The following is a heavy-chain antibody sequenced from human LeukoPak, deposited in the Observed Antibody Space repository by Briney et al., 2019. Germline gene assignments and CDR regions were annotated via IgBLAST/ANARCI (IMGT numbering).Heavy chain of an antibody. D-gene: IGHD1-26*01. CDR1: GFTFSSYW. J-gene: IGHJ4*02. V-gene: IGHV3-7*01. CDR2: IKQDGSEK. CDR3: ARDQGGSYLSGYFDY. Sequence: GGSLRLSCAASGFTFSSYWMSWARQAPGKGLDWVANIKQDGSEKYYVDSVKGRFTISRDNAKNSLYLQMNSLRAEDTAVYYCARDQGGSYLSGYFDYWGQGTLVTVSS.